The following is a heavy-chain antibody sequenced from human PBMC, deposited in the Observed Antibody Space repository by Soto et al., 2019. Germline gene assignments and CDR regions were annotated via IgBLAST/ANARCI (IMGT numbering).Heavy chain of an antibody. CDR3: AWLYCSASSCYSVGGFDI. D-gene: IGHD2-15*01. CDR2: IWFDGSDK. CDR1: GFTFSSYG. J-gene: IGHJ3*02. Sequence: QVQLVESGGGVVQPGRSLRLSCAASGFTFSSYGMHWVRQAPGKGLEWVALIWFDGSDKYSADSVKGRFTISRDNSKNTLYLQMNSLRAEDTAVYYCAWLYCSASSCYSVGGFDIWGQGTMVTVSS. V-gene: IGHV3-33*03.